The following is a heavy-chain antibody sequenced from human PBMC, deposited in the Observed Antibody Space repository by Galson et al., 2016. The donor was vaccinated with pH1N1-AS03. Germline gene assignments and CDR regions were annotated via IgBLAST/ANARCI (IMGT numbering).Heavy chain of an antibody. CDR1: GFTFSGYG. CDR3: ARGQGYNSGSFDTDY. J-gene: IGHJ4*02. CDR2: IWYDGSNK. D-gene: IGHD3-22*01. V-gene: IGHV3-33*01. Sequence: SLRLSCAASGFTFSGYGMHWVRQAPGKGLEWVAVIWYDGSNKYYADSVKGRFTISRDNSKNTLYLQMSSLRAEDTAVYYCARGQGYNSGSFDTDYWGRGTLVTVSS.